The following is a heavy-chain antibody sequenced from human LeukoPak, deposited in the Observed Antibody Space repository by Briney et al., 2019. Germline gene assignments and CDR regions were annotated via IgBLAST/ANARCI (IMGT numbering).Heavy chain of an antibody. V-gene: IGHV4-34*01. CDR3: ARGQRGSWGNWFDP. J-gene: IGHJ5*02. Sequence: SETLSLTCAVYGGPFSGYYWSWIRQPPGKGLEWIGEINHSGSTNYNPSLKSRVTISVDTSKNQFSLKLSSVTAADTAVYYCARGQRGSWGNWFDPWGQGTLVTVSS. CDR2: INHSGST. D-gene: IGHD6-13*01. CDR1: GGPFSGYY.